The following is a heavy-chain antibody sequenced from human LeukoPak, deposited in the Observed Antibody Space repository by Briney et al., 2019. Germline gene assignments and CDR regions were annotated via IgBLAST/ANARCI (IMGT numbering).Heavy chain of an antibody. J-gene: IGHJ4*02. CDR2: IIPIFGTA. D-gene: IGHD6-13*01. Sequence: VASVKVSCKASGYTFTSYDINWVRQATGQGLEWMGGIIPIFGTANYAQKFQGRVTITADKSTTTAYMELSSLRSEDTAVYYCARSSIIAAAGPYYFDYWGQGTLVTVSS. V-gene: IGHV1-69*06. CDR3: ARSSIIAAAGPYYFDY. CDR1: GYTFTSYD.